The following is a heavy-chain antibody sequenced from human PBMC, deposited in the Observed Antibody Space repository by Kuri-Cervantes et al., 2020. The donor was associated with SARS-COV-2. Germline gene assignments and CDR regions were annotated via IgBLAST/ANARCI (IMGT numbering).Heavy chain of an antibody. CDR2: IIPIFGTA. D-gene: IGHD7-27*01. Sequence: SVKVSCKASGYTFTGYYMHWVRQAPGQGLEWMGGIIPIFGTANYAQKFQGRVTITADESTSTAYMELSSLRSEDTAVYYCAKDGTGENYDAFDIWGQGTMVTVSS. CDR3: AKDGTGENYDAFDI. J-gene: IGHJ3*02. V-gene: IGHV1-69*13. CDR1: GYTFTGYY.